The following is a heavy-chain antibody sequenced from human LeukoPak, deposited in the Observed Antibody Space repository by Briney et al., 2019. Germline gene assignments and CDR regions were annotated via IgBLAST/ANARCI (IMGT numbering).Heavy chain of an antibody. CDR3: ARRMRDYDILTGYYGTGSYFDY. J-gene: IGHJ4*02. CDR2: IYLSGST. V-gene: IGHV4-4*02. CDR1: GGSISSSNW. Sequence: PSETLSLTGAVSGGSISSSNWWRWVRQPPGKGLEWIGEIYLSGSTNYNPSLKSRVTISVDTSKNQFSLKLSSVTAADTAVYYCARRMRDYDILTGYYGTGSYFDYWGQGTLVTVSS. D-gene: IGHD3-9*01.